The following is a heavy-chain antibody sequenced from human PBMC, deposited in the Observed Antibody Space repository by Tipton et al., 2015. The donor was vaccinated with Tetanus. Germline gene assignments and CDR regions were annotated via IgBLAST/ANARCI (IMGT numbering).Heavy chain of an antibody. CDR1: GFTFSDYY. V-gene: IGHV3-11*01. CDR2: ISSSGSTI. Sequence: SLRLSCAASGFTFSDYYMSWIRQAPGKGLEWVSYISSSGSTIYYADSVKGRFTISRDNAKNSLYLQMNSLRAEDTAVYYCARGHDVVPAAIGPSTYYYYYGMDVWGQGTTVTVSS. J-gene: IGHJ6*02. D-gene: IGHD2-2*02. CDR3: ARGHDVVPAAIGPSTYYYYYGMDV.